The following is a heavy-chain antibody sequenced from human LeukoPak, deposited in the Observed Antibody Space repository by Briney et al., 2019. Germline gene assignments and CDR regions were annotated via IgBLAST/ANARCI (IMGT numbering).Heavy chain of an antibody. V-gene: IGHV1-58*01. Sequence: SVTVSCKASGFTFTSSAVQWVRQARGQRLEWIGWIVVGSGNTNYAQKFQERVTITRDMSTSTAYMELSSLRSEDTAVYYCAADSSGWYSTLDYWGQGTLVTVSS. CDR2: IVVGSGNT. D-gene: IGHD6-19*01. CDR3: AADSSGWYSTLDY. J-gene: IGHJ4*02. CDR1: GFTFTSSA.